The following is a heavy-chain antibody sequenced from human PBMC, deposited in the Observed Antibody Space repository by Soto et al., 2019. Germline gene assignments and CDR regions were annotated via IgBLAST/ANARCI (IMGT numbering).Heavy chain of an antibody. D-gene: IGHD2-21*02. CDR2: SNIGNGNT. CDR1: GYTFTSYA. V-gene: IGHV1-3*04. CDR3: WRGALCGGVCYDHWLDP. Sequence: QVQLVQSGAEVKKPGASVRVSCRTSGYTFTSYAIHWVRQAPGQGLEWMAWSNIGNGNTKYSQKFQGRVTVSRDTFAGTAYLGLGSLGSGGTAGLFLWRGALCGGVCYDHWLDPWGQGTLVTVSS. J-gene: IGHJ5*02.